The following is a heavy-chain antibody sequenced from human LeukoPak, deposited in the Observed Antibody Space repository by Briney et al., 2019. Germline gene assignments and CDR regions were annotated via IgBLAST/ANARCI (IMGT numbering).Heavy chain of an antibody. CDR1: GVSISSGSYF. Sequence: KASETLSLTCTASGVSISSGSYFWTWIRQPDGKGLEWIGRINTSGSTNYNPSLKSRVTISVDTSKNQFSLKLSSVTAADTAVFYCAREGYTSSWYSGYYYFDYWGQGTLVTVPS. J-gene: IGHJ4*02. V-gene: IGHV4-61*02. D-gene: IGHD6-13*01. CDR3: AREGYTSSWYSGYYYFDY. CDR2: INTSGST.